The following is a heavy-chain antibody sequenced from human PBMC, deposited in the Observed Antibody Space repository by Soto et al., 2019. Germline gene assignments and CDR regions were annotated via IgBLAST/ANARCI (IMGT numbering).Heavy chain of an antibody. CDR3: ARGSRDSERQHMDEIYYYYGMDV. CDR2: IIPIFGTA. CDR1: GGTFSSYA. D-gene: IGHD2-15*01. Sequence: GASVKVSCKASGGTFSSYAISWVRQAPGQGLEWMGGIIPIFGTANYAQKFQGRVTITADESTSTAYMELSSLRSEDTAVYYCARGSRDSERQHMDEIYYYYGMDVWGQGTTVTVSS. V-gene: IGHV1-69*13. J-gene: IGHJ6*02.